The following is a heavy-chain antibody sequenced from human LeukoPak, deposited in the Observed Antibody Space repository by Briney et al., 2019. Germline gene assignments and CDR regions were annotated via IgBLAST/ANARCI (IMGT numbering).Heavy chain of an antibody. D-gene: IGHD6-13*01. CDR1: GFTFSSYA. CDR3: ARGADSSSWYFDY. CDR2: ISYDGSNK. Sequence: GGSLRLSCAASGFTFSSYAMHWVRQAPGKGPEWVAVISYDGSNKYYADSVKGRFTISRDNSKNTLYLQMNCLRAEDTAVYYCARGADSSSWYFDYWGQGTLVTVSS. V-gene: IGHV3-30-3*01. J-gene: IGHJ4*02.